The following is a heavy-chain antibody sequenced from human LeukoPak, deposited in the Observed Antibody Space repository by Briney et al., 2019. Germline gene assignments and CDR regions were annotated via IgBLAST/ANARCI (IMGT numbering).Heavy chain of an antibody. V-gene: IGHV4-39*01. Sequence: SETLTLTCTVSGGSISSSSYYWGWIRQPPGKGLEWIGSIYYSGSTYYNPCLKSRVTISVDTSKNQFSLKLSSVTAADTAVYYCARLRSYGDYVRDYWGQGTLVTVSS. CDR1: GGSISSSSYY. D-gene: IGHD4-17*01. J-gene: IGHJ4*02. CDR2: IYYSGST. CDR3: ARLRSYGDYVRDY.